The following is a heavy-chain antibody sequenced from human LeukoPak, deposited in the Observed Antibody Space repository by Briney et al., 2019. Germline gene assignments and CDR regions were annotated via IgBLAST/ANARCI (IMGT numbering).Heavy chain of an antibody. Sequence: PSETLSLTCTVSGGSISSYYWSWIRQPPGKGLEWIGSIYYSGSTYYNPSLKSRVTISVDTSKNQFSLKLSSVTAADTAVYYCAREARYCSGGNCYDKHFYYYYYMDVWGKGTTVTVSS. CDR1: GGSISSYY. D-gene: IGHD2-15*01. CDR3: AREARYCSGGNCYDKHFYYYYYMDV. CDR2: IYYSGST. V-gene: IGHV4-59*12. J-gene: IGHJ6*03.